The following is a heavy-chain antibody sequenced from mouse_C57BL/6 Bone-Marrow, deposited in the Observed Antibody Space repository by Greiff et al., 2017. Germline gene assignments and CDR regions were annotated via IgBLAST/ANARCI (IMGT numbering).Heavy chain of an antibody. Sequence: LQESGPELVKPGASVKISCKASGYAFSSSWMNWVKQRPGKGLEWIGRIYPGDGDTNYNGKFKGKATLTADNSSSTAYMQLSSLTSEDSAVYFCARGGVTSGYWGQGTTLTVSS. CDR2: IYPGDGDT. J-gene: IGHJ2*01. V-gene: IGHV1-82*01. CDR3: ARGGVTSGY. D-gene: IGHD2-2*01. CDR1: GYAFSSSW.